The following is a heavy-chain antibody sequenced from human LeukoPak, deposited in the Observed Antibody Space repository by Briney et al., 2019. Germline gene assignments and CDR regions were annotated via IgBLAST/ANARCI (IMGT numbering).Heavy chain of an antibody. CDR2: INHSGST. J-gene: IGHJ4*02. Sequence: SETLSLTCAVYGGSFSGYYWSWIRQPPGKGLEWIGEINHSGSTNYNPSLKSRVTISVDTSKNQFSLKLSSVTAADTAVYYCARGPGYCSSTSCYIDYWGQGTLATVSS. CDR1: GGSFSGYY. V-gene: IGHV4-34*01. D-gene: IGHD2-2*02. CDR3: ARGPGYCSSTSCYIDY.